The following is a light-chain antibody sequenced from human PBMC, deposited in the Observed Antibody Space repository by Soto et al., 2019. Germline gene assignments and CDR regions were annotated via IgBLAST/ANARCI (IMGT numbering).Light chain of an antibody. CDR3: QSHDTSLSGYV. CDR2: DNN. J-gene: IGLJ1*01. Sequence: QSVLTLPASVSETPEQRLTISCTGSSSYIGAGCDVHWHQQLPGTAPNLLIYDNNNRPSGDPNRLSGSRSGTSASLAINGLQAEDEADYYCQSHDTSLSGYVFGTGTKGTV. V-gene: IGLV1-40*01. CDR1: SSYIGAGCD.